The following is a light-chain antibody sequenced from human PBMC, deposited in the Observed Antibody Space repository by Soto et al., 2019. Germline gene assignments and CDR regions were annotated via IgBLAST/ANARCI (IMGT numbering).Light chain of an antibody. V-gene: IGKV3-20*01. Sequence: ELLLTQSPVPLSLSPGERATLSCRASQSVSSYLAWYQQKPGQAPRLLIYGASNRATGIPDRFSGSGSGTDFTLTISRLEPEDFAVYYCQQYGSSGTFGQGTKVDIK. J-gene: IGKJ1*01. CDR2: GAS. CDR3: QQYGSSGT. CDR1: QSVSSY.